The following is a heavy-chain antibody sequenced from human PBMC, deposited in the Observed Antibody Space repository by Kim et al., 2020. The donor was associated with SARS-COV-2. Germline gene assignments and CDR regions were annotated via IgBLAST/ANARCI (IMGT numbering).Heavy chain of an antibody. Sequence: SGPTLVKPTQTLTLTCTFSGFSLSTSGVGVGWIRQPPGKALEWLALIYWDDDKRYSPSLKSRLTITKDTSKNQVVLTMTNMDPVDTATYYCASHPIRGVQMYNWFDPWGQGTLVTVSS. CDR2: IYWDDDK. D-gene: IGHD3-10*01. J-gene: IGHJ5*02. CDR1: GFSLSTSGVG. CDR3: ASHPIRGVQMYNWFDP. V-gene: IGHV2-5*02.